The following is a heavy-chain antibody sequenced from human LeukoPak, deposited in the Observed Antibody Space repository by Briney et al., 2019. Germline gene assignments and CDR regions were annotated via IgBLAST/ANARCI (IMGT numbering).Heavy chain of an antibody. J-gene: IGHJ4*02. D-gene: IGHD5-24*01. CDR1: GFTFSSYG. CDR3: AKGAVEMATIFALPASLLRPDY. V-gene: IGHV3-30*18. Sequence: GGSLRLSCAASGFTFSSYGMHWVRQAPGKGLEWVAVISYDGSNKYYADSVKGRFTISRDNSKNTLYLQMNSLRAEDTAVYYCAKGAVEMATIFALPASLLRPDYWGQGTLVTVSS. CDR2: ISYDGSNK.